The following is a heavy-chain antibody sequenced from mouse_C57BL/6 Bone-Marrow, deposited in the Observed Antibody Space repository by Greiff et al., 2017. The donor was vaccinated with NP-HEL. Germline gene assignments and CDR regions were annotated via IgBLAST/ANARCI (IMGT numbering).Heavy chain of an antibody. V-gene: IGHV2-2*01. CDR3: AGYGSSPWFAY. D-gene: IGHD1-1*01. CDR2: IWSGGSS. Sequence: QVQLKESGPGLVQPSQSLSITCTVSGFSLTSYGVHWVRQSPGKGLEWLGAIWSGGSSDYNAAFISRLSISKDNSTSQVFFKMNSLQADDTAICYCAGYGSSPWFAYWGQGTLVTVSA. CDR1: GFSLTSYG. J-gene: IGHJ3*01.